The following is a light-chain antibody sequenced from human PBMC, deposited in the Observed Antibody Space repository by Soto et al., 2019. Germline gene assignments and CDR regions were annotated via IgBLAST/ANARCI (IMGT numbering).Light chain of an antibody. CDR3: SSYPANTII. CDR1: SSDVGHYNS. V-gene: IGLV2-14*01. J-gene: IGLJ2*01. CDR2: DVN. Sequence: QSALTQPASVSGSPGQSITLSCTGTSSDVGHYNSVSWYQQHPGRAPKLMIYDVNNRPSGVSDRFSGSKSGNTASLMISGLQAEDEADYYCSSYPANTIIFGGGTKVTVL.